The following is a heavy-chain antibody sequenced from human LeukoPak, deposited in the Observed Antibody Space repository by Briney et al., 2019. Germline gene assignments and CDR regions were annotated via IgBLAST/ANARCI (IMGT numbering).Heavy chain of an antibody. CDR1: GFTFGDYA. J-gene: IGHJ4*02. CDR3: TTRARITGTTYANY. CDR2: IRSKAYGGTT. V-gene: IGHV3-49*04. D-gene: IGHD1-7*01. Sequence: GGSLRLSCTASGFTFGDYAMSWVRQAPGKGLEWVGFIRSKAYGGTTEYAASVKGRFTISRDDSKSIAYLQMNSLKTEDTAVYYCTTRARITGTTYANYWGQGTLVTVSS.